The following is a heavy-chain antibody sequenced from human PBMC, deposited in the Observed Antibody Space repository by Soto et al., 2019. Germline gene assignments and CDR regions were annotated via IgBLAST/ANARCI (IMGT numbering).Heavy chain of an antibody. D-gene: IGHD4-17*01. Sequence: EVNLLESGGGVVQPGESLRISCVGSGFTFKNYAMTWVRQAPGKGLEWVSGTTGSGANKHYADSVRGRFTISRDNSKKDLYLEMKSLRVEDTAVYYCAKDGDLGEDGPAEYFEHWGQGTLVTVSS. CDR2: TTGSGANK. J-gene: IGHJ1*01. CDR3: AKDGDLGEDGPAEYFEH. CDR1: GFTFKNYA. V-gene: IGHV3-23*01.